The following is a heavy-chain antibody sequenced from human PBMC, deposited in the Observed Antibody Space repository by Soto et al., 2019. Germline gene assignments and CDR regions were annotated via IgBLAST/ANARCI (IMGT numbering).Heavy chain of an antibody. CDR2: IYYSGST. CDR3: AREFRWGVATWYIDY. D-gene: IGHD5-12*01. CDR1: GGSISSGGYY. V-gene: IGHV4-31*03. J-gene: IGHJ4*02. Sequence: TLSFTCTVSGGSISSGGYYWSWIRQHPGKGLEWIGYIYYSGSTYYNPSLKSRVTISVDTSKNQFSLKLSSVTAADTAVYYCAREFRWGVATWYIDYWGQGTLVTVSS.